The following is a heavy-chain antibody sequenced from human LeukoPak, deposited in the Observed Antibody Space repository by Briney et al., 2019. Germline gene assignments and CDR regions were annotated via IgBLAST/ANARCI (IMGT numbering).Heavy chain of an antibody. CDR3: ASRGRDGYNYHFDY. Sequence: ASVKVSCKASGGTFSSYAISWVRQAPGQGLEWMGIINPSGGSTSYAQKFQGRVTMTRDMSTSTVYMELSSLRSEDTAVYYCASRGRDGYNYHFDYWGQGTLVTVSS. D-gene: IGHD5-24*01. CDR1: GGTFSSYA. J-gene: IGHJ4*02. CDR2: INPSGGST. V-gene: IGHV1-46*01.